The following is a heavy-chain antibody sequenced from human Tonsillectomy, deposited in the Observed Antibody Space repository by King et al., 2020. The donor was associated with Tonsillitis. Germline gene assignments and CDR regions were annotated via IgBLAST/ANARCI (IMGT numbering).Heavy chain of an antibody. J-gene: IGHJ3*02. CDR2: VSSSGIST. D-gene: IGHD3-3*01. CDR1: GFTLETYA. CDR3: AKEAGEVYDFWSGYYYSAFDI. V-gene: IGHV3-23*04. Sequence: VQLVESGGGLVQPGGSLRLSCAASGFTLETYAMSWVRQAPGKGLEWFSAVSSSGISTYYADSVKGRFTMSRDDSSNTLYLQVNSLRAEDTAVYFCAKEAGEVYDFWSGYYYSAFDIWGQGTMVTVSS.